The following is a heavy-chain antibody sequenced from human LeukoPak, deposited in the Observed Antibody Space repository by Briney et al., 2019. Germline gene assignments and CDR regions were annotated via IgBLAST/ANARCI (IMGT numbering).Heavy chain of an antibody. Sequence: GRSLRLSCAASGFTFSSYAMHWVRQAPGKGLEWVAVISYDGSNKYYADSVKGRFTISRDNSKNTLYLQMNSLRSDDTAVYYCARDHGDYYFDYWGQGTLVTVSS. CDR3: ARDHGDYYFDY. D-gene: IGHD4-17*01. J-gene: IGHJ4*02. CDR2: ISYDGSNK. V-gene: IGHV3-30-3*01. CDR1: GFTFSSYA.